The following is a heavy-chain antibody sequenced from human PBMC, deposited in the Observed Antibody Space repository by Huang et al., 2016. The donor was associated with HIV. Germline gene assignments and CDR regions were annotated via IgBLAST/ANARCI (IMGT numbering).Heavy chain of an antibody. Sequence: QVRLVESGGGVVQPGASLTLSCSASGFPFSAYGMDWVRQATGKVLEWVSFIRYDGNNDYLIGSVKGRFTIARDKSNNTLYLRMNSLRPEDTAVYYCVKERGSSRARSSFDFWGQGTSVIVSS. J-gene: IGHJ3*01. CDR2: IRYDGNND. D-gene: IGHD6-13*01. CDR3: VKERGSSRARSSFDF. V-gene: IGHV3-30*02. CDR1: GFPFSAYG.